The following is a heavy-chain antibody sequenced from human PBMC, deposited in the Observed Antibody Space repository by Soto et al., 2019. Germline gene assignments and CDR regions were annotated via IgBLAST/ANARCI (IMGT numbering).Heavy chain of an antibody. Sequence: QVQLVQSGAEVKKPGASVKVSCKASGYTFTSYGISWVRQAPGQGLEWMGWSSAYNGNTNYAQKLQGRVTMTTDTSTSTAYMELRSLRSDDTAVYYCARDPAGDYVWGSYPPDYWGQGTLVTVSS. CDR1: GYTFTSYG. J-gene: IGHJ4*02. V-gene: IGHV1-18*01. CDR2: SSAYNGNT. CDR3: ARDPAGDYVWGSYPPDY. D-gene: IGHD3-16*01.